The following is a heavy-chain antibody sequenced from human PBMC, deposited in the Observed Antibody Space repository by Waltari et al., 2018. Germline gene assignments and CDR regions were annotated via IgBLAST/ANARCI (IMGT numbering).Heavy chain of an antibody. Sequence: QVQLQESGPGLVTPSETLSLTCAVSGYSISSGYYWGWIRQPPGKGLEWIGSIYHSGSTYYNPSLKSRVTISVDTSKNQFSLKLSSVTAADTAVYYCVRQGVGAFDYWGQGTLVTVSS. D-gene: IGHD1-26*01. CDR2: IYHSGST. J-gene: IGHJ4*02. V-gene: IGHV4-38-2*01. CDR1: GYSISSGYY. CDR3: VRQGVGAFDY.